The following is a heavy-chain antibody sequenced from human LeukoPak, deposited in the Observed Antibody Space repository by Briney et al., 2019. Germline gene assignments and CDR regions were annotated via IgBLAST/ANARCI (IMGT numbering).Heavy chain of an antibody. CDR1: GYSFTSYW. CDR3: VRLNRGSAYYYYGMDV. V-gene: IGHV5-51*01. Sequence: GESLKISCKGSGYSFTSYWIGWVRPMAGKGLEWMGIIYPGDSDTRYSPSFQGQVTISADKSITTAYLQWSSLKASDTAMYYCVRLNRGSAYYYYGMDVWGQGTTVTVSS. D-gene: IGHD7-27*01. J-gene: IGHJ6*02. CDR2: IYPGDSDT.